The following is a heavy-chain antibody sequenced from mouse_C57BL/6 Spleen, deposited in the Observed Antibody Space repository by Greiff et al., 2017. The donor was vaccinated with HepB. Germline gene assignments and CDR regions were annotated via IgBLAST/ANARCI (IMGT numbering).Heavy chain of an antibody. CDR1: GYSFTGYY. V-gene: IGHV1-42*01. Sequence: VHVKQSGPELVKPGASVKISCKASGYSFTGYYMNWVKQSPEKSLEWIGEINPSTGGTTYNQKFKAKATLTVDKSSSTAYMQLKSLTSEDSAVYYCARDYGSRHWYFDVWGTGTTVTVSS. J-gene: IGHJ1*03. D-gene: IGHD1-1*01. CDR3: ARDYGSRHWYFDV. CDR2: INPSTGGT.